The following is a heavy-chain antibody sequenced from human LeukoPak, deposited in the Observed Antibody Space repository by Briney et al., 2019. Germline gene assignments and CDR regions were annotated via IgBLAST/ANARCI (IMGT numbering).Heavy chain of an antibody. CDR1: GGSMSSGDYY. Sequence: SETLSLTCTVSGGSMSSGDYYWSWIRQPPGKGLEWIGYIYYSGSTYYNPSLKSRVTISVDTSKNQFSLKLSSVTAADTAVYYCARYYDSSQGIDYWGQGTLVTVSS. CDR2: IYYSGST. D-gene: IGHD3-22*01. CDR3: ARYYDSSQGIDY. J-gene: IGHJ4*02. V-gene: IGHV4-30-4*01.